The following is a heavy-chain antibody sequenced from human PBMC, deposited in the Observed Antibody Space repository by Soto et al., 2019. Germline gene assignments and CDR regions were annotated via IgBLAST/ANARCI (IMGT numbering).Heavy chain of an antibody. CDR1: GFTVSSNY. J-gene: IGHJ2*01. Sequence: EVQLVESGGGLVQPGGSLRLSCAASGFTVSSNYMSWVRQAPGKGLEWVSVIYSGGSTYYADSVKGRFTISRHNSKNTLYLQMNSLRAEDTAVYYCARLGNRGSETHYWYFDLWGRGTLVTVSS. CDR3: ARLGNRGSETHYWYFDL. V-gene: IGHV3-66*04. D-gene: IGHD7-27*01. CDR2: IYSGGST.